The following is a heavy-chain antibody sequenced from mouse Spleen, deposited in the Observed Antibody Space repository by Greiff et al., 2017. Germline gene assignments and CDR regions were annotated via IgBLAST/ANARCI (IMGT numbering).Heavy chain of an antibody. CDR1: GFTFSSYA. J-gene: IGHJ3*01. Sequence: EVHLVESGGGLVKLGGSLKLSCAASGFTFSSYAMSWVRQTPEKRLEWVATISSGGGNTYYPDSVKGRFTISRDNAKNTLYLQMSSLKSEDTAMYYCARQDYYGYPWFAYWGQGTLVTVSA. V-gene: IGHV5-9-3*01. CDR3: ARQDYYGYPWFAY. D-gene: IGHD2-2*01. CDR2: ISSGGGNT.